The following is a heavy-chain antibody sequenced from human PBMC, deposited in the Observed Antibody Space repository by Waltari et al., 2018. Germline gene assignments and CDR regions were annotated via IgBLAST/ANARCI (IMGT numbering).Heavy chain of an antibody. Sequence: EVQLVESGGGLVQPGGSLRLSCAASGFTFSSYWMHWVRQAPGKGLVWVSRINSDGSSTSYADSVKGRFTISRDNAKNTLYPQMNSLRAEDTAVYYCSGYSYGGVDYWGQGTLVTVSS. D-gene: IGHD5-18*01. J-gene: IGHJ4*02. CDR3: SGYSYGGVDY. CDR1: GFTFSSYW. V-gene: IGHV3-74*01. CDR2: INSDGSST.